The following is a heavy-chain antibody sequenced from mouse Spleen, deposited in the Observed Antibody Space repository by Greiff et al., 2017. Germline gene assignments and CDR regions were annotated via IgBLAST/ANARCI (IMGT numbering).Heavy chain of an antibody. J-gene: IGHJ2*01. Sequence: VQLQESGAELVRPGASVTLSCKASGYTFTDYEMHWVKQTPVHGLEWIGAIDPETGGTAYNQKFKGKATLTADKSSSTAYMELRSLTSEDSAVYYCTRGHKFYFDYWGQGTTLTVSS. CDR1: GYTFTDYE. CDR3: TRGHKFYFDY. V-gene: IGHV1-15*01. CDR2: IDPETGGT.